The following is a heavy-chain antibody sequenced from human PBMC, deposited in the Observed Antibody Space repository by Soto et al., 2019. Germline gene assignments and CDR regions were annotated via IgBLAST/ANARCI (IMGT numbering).Heavy chain of an antibody. J-gene: IGHJ2*01. V-gene: IGHV1-2*02. CDR3: AREIRSGYYKYWYFDL. CDR1: GYTFTIYY. CDR2: INPDSGGT. D-gene: IGHD3-3*01. Sequence: QVQLVQSAAEVKKPGASVKVSCKASGYTFTIYYMHWVRQAPGQGLEWMGWINPDSGGTKYAQKFQGGVTMTRDTSISTVYMELSRLRSADTAVYYCAREIRSGYYKYWYFDLWGRGTLVTVSS.